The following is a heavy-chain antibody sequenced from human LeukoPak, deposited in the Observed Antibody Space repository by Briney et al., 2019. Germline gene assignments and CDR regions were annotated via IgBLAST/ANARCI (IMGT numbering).Heavy chain of an antibody. CDR2: IYTTGST. V-gene: IGHV4-61*02. Sequence: PSETLSLTCTVSGGSVSSGSYYWSWIRQPAGKGLEWIGRIYTTGSTNYNPSLKSRVTISVDTSKNQFSLKLSSVTAADTAVYYCARKGSSGSGFDYWGQGTLVSVSS. CDR3: ARKGSSGSGFDY. J-gene: IGHJ4*02. D-gene: IGHD6-19*01. CDR1: GGSVSSGSYY.